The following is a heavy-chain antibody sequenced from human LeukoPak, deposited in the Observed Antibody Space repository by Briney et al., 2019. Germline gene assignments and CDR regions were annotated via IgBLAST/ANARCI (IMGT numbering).Heavy chain of an antibody. V-gene: IGHV1-2*06. CDR2: INPNSGGT. CDR3: ASPRLSGYYLDY. Sequence: ASVKVSCKASGYTLTGYYMHWVRQAPGQGLEWMGRINPNSGGTNYAQKFQGRVTMTRDTSISTAYMELSRLRSDDTAVYYCASPRLSGYYLDYWGQGTLVTVSS. CDR1: GYTLTGYY. D-gene: IGHD3-3*01. J-gene: IGHJ4*02.